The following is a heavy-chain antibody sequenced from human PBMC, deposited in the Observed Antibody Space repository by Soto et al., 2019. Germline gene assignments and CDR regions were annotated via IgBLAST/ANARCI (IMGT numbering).Heavy chain of an antibody. V-gene: IGHV4-34*01. CDR3: ARGRQRRNWFDP. J-gene: IGHJ5*02. CDR1: GGSFSGYY. CDR2: LNPRAST. Sequence: PSQNLSLTCAVYGGSFSGYYWSCIRQPPGKGLEWIGQLNPRASTNYNPSLKSRVTISVDTAKNQFSLKLSSVTAADTAVYYCARGRQRRNWFDPWAQGTMVTVSS.